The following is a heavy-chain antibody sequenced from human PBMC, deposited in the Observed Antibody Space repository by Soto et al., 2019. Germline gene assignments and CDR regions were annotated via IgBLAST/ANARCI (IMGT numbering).Heavy chain of an antibody. J-gene: IGHJ5*02. CDR2: IIPIFGTA. CDR1: GGTFSSYA. Sequence: SVKVSCKASGGTFSSYAISWVRQAPGQGLEWMGGIIPIFGTANYAQKFQGRVTITADESTSTAYKELSSLRSEDTAVYYCARDPYFSDSSGSAPVWWFAPWGQGTLATVS. CDR3: ARDPYFSDSSGSAPVWWFAP. V-gene: IGHV1-69*13. D-gene: IGHD3-22*01.